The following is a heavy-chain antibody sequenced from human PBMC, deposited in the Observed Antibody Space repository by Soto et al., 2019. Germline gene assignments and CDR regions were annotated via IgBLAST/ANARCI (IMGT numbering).Heavy chain of an antibody. J-gene: IGHJ4*02. Sequence: GGSMRLSCTASGFTFRNYAMSWVRQAPGKGLEWVSTFSSGGGGTYYADSVKGRFTISRDNSKNTLSLQMNSLRAEDTAVYYCTKANRYCSGANCFTFDYWGLGTLVTVSS. V-gene: IGHV3-23*01. D-gene: IGHD2-15*01. CDR2: FSSGGGGT. CDR1: GFTFRNYA. CDR3: TKANRYCSGANCFTFDY.